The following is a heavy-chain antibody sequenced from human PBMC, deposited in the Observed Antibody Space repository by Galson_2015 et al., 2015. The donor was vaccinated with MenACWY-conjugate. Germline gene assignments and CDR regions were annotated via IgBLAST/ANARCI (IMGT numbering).Heavy chain of an antibody. D-gene: IGHD4-23*01. Sequence: SVKVSCKASGYTLTHYAINWVRQAPGKGLEWIGWINSNTGNPTYAQGLKGRFVFTFDNSVTTSYLQISTLNAEDTALYYCAILGTTLVTFACWGQGTLVTVSS. CDR2: INSNTGNP. J-gene: IGHJ4*02. V-gene: IGHV7-4-1*02. CDR3: AILGTTLVTFAC. CDR1: GYTLTHYA.